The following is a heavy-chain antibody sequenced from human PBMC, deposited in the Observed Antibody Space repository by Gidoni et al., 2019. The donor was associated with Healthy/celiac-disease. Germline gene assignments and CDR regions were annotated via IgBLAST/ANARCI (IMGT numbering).Heavy chain of an antibody. J-gene: IGHJ4*02. CDR2: MNPNSGNT. CDR1: GYTFTRYD. CDR3: ARAFRDWVAVAGIPPQFDY. D-gene: IGHD6-19*01. V-gene: IGHV1-8*01. Sequence: QVQLVQSGAEVKKPGASVKVSCKASGYTFTRYDIHWVRQATGQGLEWMGWMNPNSGNTGYAQKFQGRVTMTRNTSISTAYMELSSLRSEDTAVYYCARAFRDWVAVAGIPPQFDYWGQGTLVTVSS.